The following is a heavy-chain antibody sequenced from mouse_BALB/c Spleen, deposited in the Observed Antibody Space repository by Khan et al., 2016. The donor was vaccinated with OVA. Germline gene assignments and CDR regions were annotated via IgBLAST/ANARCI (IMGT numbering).Heavy chain of an antibody. J-gene: IGHJ3*01. V-gene: IGHV1S136*01. Sequence: VQLKESGPELVKPGTSLKMSCRSSGYTFTNYIIHWVKKTPGQGLERIGYINPYNDGTKYNEKFKGKATLTSDNSSITAYMALSGLNSEASAGDYCVRDYGSRFWFACWGQGPLVTVSA. CDR2: INPYNDGT. CDR3: VRDYGSRFWFAC. CDR1: GYTFTNYI. D-gene: IGHD1-1*01.